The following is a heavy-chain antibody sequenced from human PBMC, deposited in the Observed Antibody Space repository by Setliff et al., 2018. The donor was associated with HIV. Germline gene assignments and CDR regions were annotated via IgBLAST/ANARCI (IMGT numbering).Heavy chain of an antibody. Sequence: GGSLRLSCVASGFTFSSYAMSWVRQAPGKGLEWVPAISGSGGSTYYADSVKGRFTISRDNSKNTLYLQMNSLRAEDTAVYYCARSFPYYYESSGLYAMDVWGQGTTVTVSS. CDR1: GFTFSSYA. V-gene: IGHV3-23*01. CDR3: ARSFPYYYESSGLYAMDV. CDR2: ISGSGGST. D-gene: IGHD3-22*01. J-gene: IGHJ6*02.